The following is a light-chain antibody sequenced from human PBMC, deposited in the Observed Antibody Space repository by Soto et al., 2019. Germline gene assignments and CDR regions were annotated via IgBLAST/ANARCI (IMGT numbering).Light chain of an antibody. Sequence: QSVLTQPASVSGSPGQSITISCTGTSSDVGSYNLVSWYQQHPGKAPKVMIYEVSNRPSGVSNRFSGSKSGNTASLTISGLQAEDEADYYCSSYTSSSTLYVFGTGTKVTVL. V-gene: IGLV2-14*02. CDR1: SSDVGSYNL. CDR3: SSYTSSSTLYV. J-gene: IGLJ1*01. CDR2: EVS.